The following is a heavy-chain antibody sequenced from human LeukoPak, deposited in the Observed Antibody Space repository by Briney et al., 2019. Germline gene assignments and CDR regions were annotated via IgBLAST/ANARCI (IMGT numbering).Heavy chain of an antibody. D-gene: IGHD5-12*01. CDR3: ARLHSGYDPDNWFDP. Sequence: GASVKVSCTASGGTFSSYAISWVRQAPGQGLEWMGGIIPIFGTANYAQKFQGRVTITADESTSTAYMELSSLRSEDTAVYYCARLHSGYDPDNWFDPWGQGTLVTVSS. J-gene: IGHJ5*02. CDR2: IIPIFGTA. V-gene: IGHV1-69*13. CDR1: GGTFSSYA.